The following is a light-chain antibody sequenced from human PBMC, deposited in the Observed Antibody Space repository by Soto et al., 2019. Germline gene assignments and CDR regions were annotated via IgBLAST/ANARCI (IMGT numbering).Light chain of an antibody. Sequence: EIVLTQSPATVSLSPGERSTLSCRASQIVGSRWLAWYQQKPGQAPRVLIYGASKRATGIPDRFSGSGSGTDFTLTISSREPEDFAVYYCQQYESSRTFGQGAKVEMK. CDR2: GAS. CDR1: QIVGSRW. J-gene: IGKJ1*01. V-gene: IGKV3-20*01. CDR3: QQYESSRT.